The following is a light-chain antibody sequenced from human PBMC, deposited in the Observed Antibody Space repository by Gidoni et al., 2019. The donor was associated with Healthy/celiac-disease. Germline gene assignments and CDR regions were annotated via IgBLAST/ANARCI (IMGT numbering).Light chain of an antibody. CDR3: QQYDNLRRYT. Sequence: DIQMTQSTSSLSASVGDRVTITCQASHDISNYLNWYQQKPGKAPKLLIYDASNLETGVPSRFSGSGSGTDFTCTISSLQPEDIATYYCQQYDNLRRYTFGQGTKLEIK. V-gene: IGKV1-33*01. CDR2: DAS. CDR1: HDISNY. J-gene: IGKJ2*01.